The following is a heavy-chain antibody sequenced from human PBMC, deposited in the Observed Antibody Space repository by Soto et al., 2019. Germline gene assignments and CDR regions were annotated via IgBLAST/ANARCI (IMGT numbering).Heavy chain of an antibody. Sequence: QVQLVQSGAEVKKPGSSVKVSCKASGGTFSSYAISWVRQAPGQGLEWMGGIIPIFGTANYAQKFQGRVTITADESTSTAYVELSSLRSADTAVNYCARDRKDFGMDLWGQGTTDTVSS. V-gene: IGHV1-69*01. CDR2: IIPIFGTA. CDR1: GGTFSSYA. CDR3: ARDRKDFGMDL. J-gene: IGHJ6*02.